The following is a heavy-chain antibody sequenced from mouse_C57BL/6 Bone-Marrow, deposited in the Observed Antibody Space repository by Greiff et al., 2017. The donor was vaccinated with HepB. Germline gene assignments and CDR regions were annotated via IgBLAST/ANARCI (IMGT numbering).Heavy chain of an antibody. CDR3: ARTPDYYGRGMDY. CDR2: IDPSDSET. CDR1: GYTFTSHW. V-gene: IGHV1-52*01. Sequence: QVQLQQPGAELVRPGSSVKLSCKASGYTFTSHWMHWVKQRPIQGLEWIGNIDPSDSETHYNQKFKDKATLTVDKSSSTAYMQLSSLTSEDSAVYYCARTPDYYGRGMDYWGQGTSVTVSS. D-gene: IGHD1-1*01. J-gene: IGHJ4*01.